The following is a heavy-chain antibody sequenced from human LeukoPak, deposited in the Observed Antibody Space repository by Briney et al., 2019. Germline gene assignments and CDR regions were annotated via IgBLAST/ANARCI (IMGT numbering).Heavy chain of an antibody. D-gene: IGHD2-2*01. CDR2: IYSGGST. J-gene: IGHJ4*02. Sequence: GGSLRLSCAASGFTVSSNYMSWVRRAPGKGLEWVSVIYSGGSTYYADSVKGRFTISRDNSKNTLYLQMNSLTAEDTAVYYCATVNRMHESSTSCPFDYWGQGTLVTVSS. CDR3: ATVNRMHESSTSCPFDY. V-gene: IGHV3-66*02. CDR1: GFTVSSNY.